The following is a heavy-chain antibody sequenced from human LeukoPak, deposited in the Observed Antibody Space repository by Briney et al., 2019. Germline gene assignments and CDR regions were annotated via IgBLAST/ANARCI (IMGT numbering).Heavy chain of an antibody. CDR2: ISWNSGSI. CDR3: ANVGSSQSFDY. D-gene: IGHD6-6*01. Sequence: GGSLRLSCAASGFTFDYYAMHWVRQAPGKGLEWVPGISWNSGSIGYADSVKGRFTICRDNAKNSLYLQMNSLRAEDTALYYCANVGSSQSFDYWGQGTLVTVSS. CDR1: GFTFDYYA. V-gene: IGHV3-9*01. J-gene: IGHJ4*02.